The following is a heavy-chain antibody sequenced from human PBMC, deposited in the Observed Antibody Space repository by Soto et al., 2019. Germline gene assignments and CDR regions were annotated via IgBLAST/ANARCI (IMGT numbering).Heavy chain of an antibody. J-gene: IGHJ5*01. Sequence: QGLLIQSGAEVRRPGATVKISCKASENTFTNFFFHWVRQAPGRSLEWLGMVNPTFGVTKYEQRFQGRLTMTGDTSTSPVFLEVRGLTSNDTALYFCARVTYGDYNFLDSWGHGTLVTVSS. CDR1: ENTFTNFF. CDR2: VNPTFGVT. CDR3: ARVTYGDYNFLDS. V-gene: IGHV1-46*01. D-gene: IGHD4-17*01.